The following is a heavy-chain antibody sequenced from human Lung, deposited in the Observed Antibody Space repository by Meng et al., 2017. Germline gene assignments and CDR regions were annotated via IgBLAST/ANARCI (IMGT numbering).Heavy chain of an antibody. CDR2: LVALFDTT. J-gene: IGHJ4*02. V-gene: IGHV1-69*13. Sequence: QVQLVQSGAEVKKPGSSVKVACKTSGGTFTTHAFSWVRQAPGRGLEWMGGLVALFDTTKAAPRFQDRVTFTADESTSTAYMELSRLTFDDTAVYFCARGRRNEPLFDYWGQGTLVTVSS. CDR3: ARGRRNEPLFDY. D-gene: IGHD1-14*01. CDR1: GGTFTTHA.